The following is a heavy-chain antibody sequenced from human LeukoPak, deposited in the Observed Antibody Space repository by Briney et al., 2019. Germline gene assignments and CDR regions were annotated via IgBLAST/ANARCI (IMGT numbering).Heavy chain of an antibody. CDR1: GYTFTSYD. Sequence: ASXKVSCKASGYTFTSYDINWVRQATGQGREWMGWMNPNSGNTGYAQKFQGRVTITRNTSISTAYMELSSLRSEDTAVYYCARGPGDFWSGYYKVWGQGTLVTVSS. J-gene: IGHJ4*02. D-gene: IGHD3-3*01. CDR3: ARGPGDFWSGYYKV. CDR2: MNPNSGNT. V-gene: IGHV1-8*03.